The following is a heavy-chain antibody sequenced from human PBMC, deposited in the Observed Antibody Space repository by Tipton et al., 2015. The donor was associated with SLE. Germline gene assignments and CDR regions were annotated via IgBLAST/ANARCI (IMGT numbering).Heavy chain of an antibody. CDR2: IWYDGSNQ. CDR3: ARAFSSWFYFDS. V-gene: IGHV3-33*01. J-gene: IGHJ4*02. CDR1: GFTFSSYG. D-gene: IGHD6-13*01. Sequence: SLRLSCAASGFTFSSYGMHWVRQAPGKGLEWVAVIWYDGSNQYYADSVKGRFTISRDNSKNTLYLQMNSLRAEDTAVYYCARAFSSWFYFDSWGQGTLVTVSS.